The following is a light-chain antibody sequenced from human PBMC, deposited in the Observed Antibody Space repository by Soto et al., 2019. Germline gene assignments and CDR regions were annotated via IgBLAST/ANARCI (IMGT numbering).Light chain of an antibody. CDR1: SSDIGGYNF. CDR3: SSYGGSNNFV. Sequence: QSVLTQPPSASGSPGQSVTISCTGTSSDIGGYNFVSWYQQFPGKAPKLIIYEVTKRPSGVPDRFSGSKSGNTASLTVSGLQTADEADYYCSSYGGSNNFVFGTGTKSPS. V-gene: IGLV2-8*01. J-gene: IGLJ1*01. CDR2: EVT.